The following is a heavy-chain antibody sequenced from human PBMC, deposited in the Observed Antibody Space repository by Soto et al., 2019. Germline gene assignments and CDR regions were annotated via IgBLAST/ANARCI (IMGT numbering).Heavy chain of an antibody. CDR1: GGSISSGSYY. J-gene: IGHJ6*02. CDR3: ARESQGDSTSYYYYYGMDV. Sequence: PSETLSLTCTVSGGSISSGSYYWSWIRQPPGKGLEWIGYIYYSGSTNYNPSLKSRVTISVDTSKNQFSLKLSSVTAADTAVYYCARESQGDSTSYYYYYGMDVWGQGTTVTVSS. CDR2: IYYSGST. D-gene: IGHD2-2*01. V-gene: IGHV4-61*01.